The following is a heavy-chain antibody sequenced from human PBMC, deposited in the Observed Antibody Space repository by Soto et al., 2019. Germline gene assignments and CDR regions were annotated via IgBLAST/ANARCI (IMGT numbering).Heavy chain of an antibody. CDR1: GGSISSSSYY. Sequence: SETLSLTCSVSGGSISSSSYYWSWIRQSPGKGLEWIGYIFYSGSTNYNPSLKSRVTISVDTSKNQFSLKLNSVSAADTAVYYCARREGGYPFDYWGQGALVTVPS. CDR3: ARREGGYPFDY. J-gene: IGHJ4*02. CDR2: IFYSGST. D-gene: IGHD6-13*01. V-gene: IGHV4-61*05.